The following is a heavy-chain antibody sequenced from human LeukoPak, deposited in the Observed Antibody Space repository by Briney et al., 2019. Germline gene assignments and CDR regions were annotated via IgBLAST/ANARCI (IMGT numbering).Heavy chain of an antibody. CDR2: IHTSGDT. CDR3: IVFGDSNH. J-gene: IGHJ5*02. V-gene: IGHV3-53*01. CDR1: GLTGSHNY. Sequence: SGGSLRLSCAASGLTGSHNYVSWVRQAPGKGLEWVSAIHTSGDTCYADSVKGRFTISRDTSKNTLYLQINSLRVEDTAVYYCIVFGDSNHWGQGTLVIVSS. D-gene: IGHD4-17*01.